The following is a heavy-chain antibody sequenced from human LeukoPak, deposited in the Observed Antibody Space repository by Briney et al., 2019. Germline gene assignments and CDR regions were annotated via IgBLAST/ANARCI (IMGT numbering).Heavy chain of an antibody. Sequence: SETLSLTCTVSGGSISSYYWSWIRQPPGKGLEWIGYIYYSGSTNYNPSLKSRVTISVDTSKNQFSLKLSSVTAADTAVYYCARHTHQQGIFDAFDIWGQGTMVTVSS. V-gene: IGHV4-59*08. CDR3: ARHTHQQGIFDAFDI. CDR1: GGSISSYY. CDR2: IYYSGST. J-gene: IGHJ3*02.